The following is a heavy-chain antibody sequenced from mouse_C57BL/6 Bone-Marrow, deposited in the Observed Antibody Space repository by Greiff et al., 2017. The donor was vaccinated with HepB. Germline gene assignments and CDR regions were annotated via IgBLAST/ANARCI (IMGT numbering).Heavy chain of an antibody. D-gene: IGHD4-1*02. CDR2: INPSTGGT. V-gene: IGHV1-42*01. Sequence: EVQLQQSGPELVKPGASVKISCKASGYSFTGYYMNWVKQSPEKSLEWIGEINPSTGGTTYNQKFKAKATLTVDKSSSTAYMQLKSLTSEDSAVYYCARYPNWDNYAMDYWGQGTSVTVSS. CDR3: ARYPNWDNYAMDY. CDR1: GYSFTGYY. J-gene: IGHJ4*01.